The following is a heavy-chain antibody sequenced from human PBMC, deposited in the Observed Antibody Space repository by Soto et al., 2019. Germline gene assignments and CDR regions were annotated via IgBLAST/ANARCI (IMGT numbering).Heavy chain of an antibody. J-gene: IGHJ6*02. CDR1: RGTFSSYA. CDR2: IIPIFGTA. D-gene: IGHD3-16*01. CDR3: TREKGSQLRLDV. V-gene: IGHV1-69*13. Sequence: SVKVSYKASRGTFSSYAISWVRQAPGQGLEWMGGIIPIFGTANYAQKFQGRFTITADESTSTAYMELSSLKTEDTAVYYCTREKGSQLRLDVCGQGTTVTVSS.